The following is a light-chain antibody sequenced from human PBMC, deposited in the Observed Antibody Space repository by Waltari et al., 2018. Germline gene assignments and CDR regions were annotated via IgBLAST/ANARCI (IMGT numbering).Light chain of an antibody. V-gene: IGLV1-40*01. J-gene: IGLJ3*02. CDR2: GNT. Sequence: QSVLTQPPSVSGAPGQRVTISCTGTRSNIGAHYDVHWYQPLPGTAPKAPIYGNTHRPSGVPDRFSGSKSGTSASLAITGLQAEDEADYYCQSYDKSLSAWVFGGGTRLTVL. CDR3: QSYDKSLSAWV. CDR1: RSNIGAHYD.